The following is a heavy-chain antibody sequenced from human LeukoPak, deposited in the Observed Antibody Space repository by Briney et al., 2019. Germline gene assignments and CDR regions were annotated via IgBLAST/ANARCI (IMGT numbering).Heavy chain of an antibody. CDR2: INPSGGST. V-gene: IGHV1-46*01. CDR3: ARDMYYYDIGETGGLFY. CDR1: GYTFTSYD. D-gene: IGHD3-22*01. Sequence: GASVKVSCKASGYTFTSYDINWVRQAPGQGLEWMGIINPSGGSTSYAQKFQGRVTMTRDMSTSTVYMELSSLRSEDTAVYYCARDMYYYDIGETGGLFYWGQGTLVTVSS. J-gene: IGHJ4*02.